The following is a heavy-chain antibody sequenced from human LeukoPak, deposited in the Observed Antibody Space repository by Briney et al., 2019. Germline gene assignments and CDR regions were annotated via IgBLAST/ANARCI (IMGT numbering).Heavy chain of an antibody. CDR3: ARPLNSGSPQGLPTSPHLDY. Sequence: GGSLRLSCTASGFIFNTYSMNWVRQAPGKGLEWVSSVSSTSSYIFYTDSVKGRFTISRDNAKNSLYLQMTSLRAEDTAVYCCARPLNSGSPQGLPTSPHLDYWGRGTLVTVSS. CDR1: GFIFNTYS. V-gene: IGHV3-21*01. J-gene: IGHJ4*02. D-gene: IGHD3-10*01. CDR2: VSSTSSYI.